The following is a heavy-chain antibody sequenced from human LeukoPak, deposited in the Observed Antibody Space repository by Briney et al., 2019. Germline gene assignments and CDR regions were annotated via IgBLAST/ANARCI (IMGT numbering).Heavy chain of an antibody. CDR1: GGSIISSSYY. D-gene: IGHD3-3*01. CDR3: AKLWSGYRPPDY. CDR2: VYYSGST. V-gene: IGHV4-39*01. Sequence: SETLSLTCTVSGGSIISSSYYWGWIRQHPGKGLEWIGSVYYSGSTYQNPSLKSRLTISVDTSNNQFSLKLSSVTAADTAVYYCAKLWSGYRPPDYWGQGTLVTVSS. J-gene: IGHJ4*02.